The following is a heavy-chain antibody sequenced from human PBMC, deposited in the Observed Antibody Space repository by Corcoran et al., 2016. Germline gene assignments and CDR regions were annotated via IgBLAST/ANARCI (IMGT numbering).Heavy chain of an antibody. CDR3: ARITSDDFWRGPSRTGGFDP. V-gene: IGHV1-69*06. D-gene: IGHD3-3*01. J-gene: IGHJ5*02. CDR1: GGTFSSYA. Sequence: VQLVQSGAEVKKPGSSVKVSCKASGGTFSSYAISWVRQAPGQGLEWMGGIIPIFGTANFAQKFQGRDTITADKSPNIAYMELSSLRSEDTAGYYCARITSDDFWRGPSRTGGFDPWGQGTRGTVSS. CDR2: IIPIFGTA.